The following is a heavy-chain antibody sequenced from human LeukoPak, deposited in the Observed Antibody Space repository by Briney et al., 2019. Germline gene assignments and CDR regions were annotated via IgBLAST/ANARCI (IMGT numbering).Heavy chain of an antibody. CDR1: GGSISSGGYY. J-gene: IGHJ4*02. Sequence: SETLSLTCTVSGGSISSGGYYWSWIRQHPGKGLEWIGYIYYSGSTYYNPSLKSRVTISVDTSKNQFSLKLSSVTAADTAVYYCASQTTVVDGFDYWGQGTLVTVSS. D-gene: IGHD4-17*01. V-gene: IGHV4-30-4*08. CDR2: IYYSGST. CDR3: ASQTTVVDGFDY.